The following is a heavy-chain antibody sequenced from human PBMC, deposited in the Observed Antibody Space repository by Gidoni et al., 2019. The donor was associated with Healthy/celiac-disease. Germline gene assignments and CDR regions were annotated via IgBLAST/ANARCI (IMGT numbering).Heavy chain of an antibody. J-gene: IGHJ6*02. CDR3: ARDRWGGNASFYYYYYGMDV. V-gene: IGHV4-31*03. CDR2: IYYSGSP. Sequence: QVQLQESGPGLVKPSQTLSLTCTVSGGSISSGGYYWSWIRQHPGKGLEWIGYIYYSGSPYYNPSLKSRVTISVDTSKNQFSLKLSSVTAADTAVYYCARDRWGGNASFYYYYYGMDVWGQGTTVTVSS. CDR1: GGSISSGGYY. D-gene: IGHD2-21*01.